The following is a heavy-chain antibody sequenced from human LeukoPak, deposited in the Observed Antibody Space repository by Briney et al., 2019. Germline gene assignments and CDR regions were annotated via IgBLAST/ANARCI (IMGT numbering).Heavy chain of an antibody. J-gene: IGHJ4*02. D-gene: IGHD2-15*01. CDR3: AREVTPYY. CDR1: GFAFSSYW. V-gene: IGHV3-7*01. Sequence: GGSLRLSCAASGFAFSSYWMTWVRQAPGKGLEWVANIKQDGSEEYYVDSVKGRFTISRDNAKNSLFLQMNSLRAEDTAVYYCAREVTPYYWGQGTLVTVSS. CDR2: IKQDGSEE.